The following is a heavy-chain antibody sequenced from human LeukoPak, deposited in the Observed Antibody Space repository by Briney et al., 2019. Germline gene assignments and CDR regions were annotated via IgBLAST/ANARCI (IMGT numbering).Heavy chain of an antibody. CDR1: GFNFIDYS. CDR2: IGISSGNT. J-gene: IGHJ4*01. D-gene: IGHD5-12*01. Sequence: GGSLRLSCAASGFNFIDYSMNWVRQAPGKGLEWISYIGISSGNTKYADSAKGRFTISRDKARNSLYLQMNSLRVEDTAMYYCARDHRYAFDNWGHGTLVTVSS. V-gene: IGHV3-48*01. CDR3: ARDHRYAFDN.